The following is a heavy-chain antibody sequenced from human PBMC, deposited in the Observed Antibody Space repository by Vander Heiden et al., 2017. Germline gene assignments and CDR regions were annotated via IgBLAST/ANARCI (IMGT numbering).Heavy chain of an antibody. J-gene: IGHJ4*02. D-gene: IGHD3-10*01. CDR1: GFTFSGSA. Sequence: EVQLVESGGGLVQPGGSLKLSCAASGFTFSGSAVHWVRQASGKGLEWVGRIRSKAYSYATAYAASLKGRFTISRDDSKNTAYLKMNSLKTEETAVYYCTRPDLADGSGSYSFDYWGQGTLVTVYS. CDR3: TRPDLADGSGSYSFDY. CDR2: IRSKAYSYAT. V-gene: IGHV3-73*01.